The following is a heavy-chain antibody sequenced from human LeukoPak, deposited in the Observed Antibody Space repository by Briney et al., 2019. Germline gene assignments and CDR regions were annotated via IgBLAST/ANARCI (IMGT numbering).Heavy chain of an antibody. J-gene: IGHJ6*02. CDR1: GFTFSSYE. Sequence: GGSLRLSCAASGFTFSSYEVNWVRQAPGKGLEWVSYISSSGSTIYCADSVKGRFTISRDNAKNSLYLQMNSLRAEDTAVYYCARRYYYYGMDVWGQGTTVTVSS. CDR3: ARRYYYYGMDV. CDR2: ISSSGSTI. V-gene: IGHV3-48*03.